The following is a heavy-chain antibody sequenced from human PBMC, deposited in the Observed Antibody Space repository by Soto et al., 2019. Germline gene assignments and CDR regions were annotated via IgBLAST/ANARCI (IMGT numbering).Heavy chain of an antibody. V-gene: IGHV4-4*07. J-gene: IGHJ4*02. CDR1: GGSISSYY. CDR3: TSALLDYGDYYFDN. CDR2: IFISGST. Sequence: SETLSLTCTVSGGSISSYYWGWIRQPAGKGLEWIGRIFISGSTNYNPSLESRLTMSVDTSKNQFSLNLSSVTAADTAVYYCTSALLDYGDYYFDNWGQGTLVTVSS. D-gene: IGHD4-17*01.